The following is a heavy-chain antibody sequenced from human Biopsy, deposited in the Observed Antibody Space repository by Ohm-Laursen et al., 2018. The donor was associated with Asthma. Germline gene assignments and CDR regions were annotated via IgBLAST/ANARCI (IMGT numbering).Heavy chain of an antibody. CDR2: FDAEDGET. CDR3: ANSVSFAVWDWFDP. Sequence: GASVKVSCKVSGSSLTKISMHWVRQAPGKGLEWLGGFDAEDGETIYAQGFEGRVTMMEESFTNTAYLELRSLRSEDTAVYYCANSVSFAVWDWFDPWGQGTRVTVSS. J-gene: IGHJ5*02. V-gene: IGHV1-24*01. D-gene: IGHD3-16*01. CDR1: GSSLTKIS.